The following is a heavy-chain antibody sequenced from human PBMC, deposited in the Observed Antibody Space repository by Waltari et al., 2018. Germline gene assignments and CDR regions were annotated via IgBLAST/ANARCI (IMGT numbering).Heavy chain of an antibody. CDR1: GYTFPSYD. V-gene: IGHV1-8*01. CDR2: MNPNSGNT. J-gene: IGHJ3*02. Sequence: QVQLVQYGAEVKKPGASVKVSCKASGYTFPSYDINWVRQATGQGLEWMGWMNPNSGNTGYAQKFQGRVTMTRNTSISTAYMELSSLRSEDTAVYYCARGPNYYDSSGYSSDIWGQGTMVTVSS. CDR3: ARGPNYYDSSGYSSDI. D-gene: IGHD3-22*01.